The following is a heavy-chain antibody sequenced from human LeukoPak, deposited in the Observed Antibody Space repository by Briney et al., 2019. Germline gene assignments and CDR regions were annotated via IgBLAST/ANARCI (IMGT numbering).Heavy chain of an antibody. J-gene: IGHJ4*02. D-gene: IGHD1-26*01. Sequence: GGSLRLSCAASGFTFSSYSMIWVRQAPGKGLEWVSFISSTSSYIYYADSMKGRVTISRDNAKNSLYLQMNSLRAEDTAVYYRARDLPGVGASDYWGQGTLVTVSS. CDR1: GFTFSSYS. V-gene: IGHV3-21*01. CDR3: ARDLPGVGASDY. CDR2: ISSTSSYI.